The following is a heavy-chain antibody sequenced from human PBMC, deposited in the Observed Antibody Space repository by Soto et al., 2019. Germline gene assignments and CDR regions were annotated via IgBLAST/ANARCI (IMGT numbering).Heavy chain of an antibody. CDR2: FDPEDGET. CDR3: ATRDYGDYVFDY. D-gene: IGHD4-17*01. V-gene: IGHV1-24*01. Sequence: ASVKVSCKVSGYTLTELSMHWVRQAPGKGLEWMGGFDPEDGETIYAQKFQGRVTMTEDTSTDTAYMELSSLRSEDTAVYYCATRDYGDYVFDYWGQATLVTVSS. J-gene: IGHJ4*02. CDR1: GYTLTELS.